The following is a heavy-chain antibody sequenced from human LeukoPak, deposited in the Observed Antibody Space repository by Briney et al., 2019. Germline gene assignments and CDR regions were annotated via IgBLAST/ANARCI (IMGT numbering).Heavy chain of an antibody. CDR1: GFTFSDSY. D-gene: IGHD3-16*01. CDR3: ARDRYPLGSYAPPFDY. V-gene: IGHV3-11*04. CDR2: ISGSGHDI. Sequence: GGSLRLSCAASGFTFSDSYMTWVRQAPGKGVEWVAYISGSGHDINYSDSVKGRFTISRDNAKNSLYLQMNSLRVEDTAVYYCARDRYPLGSYAPPFDYWGQGTLVTVSS. J-gene: IGHJ4*02.